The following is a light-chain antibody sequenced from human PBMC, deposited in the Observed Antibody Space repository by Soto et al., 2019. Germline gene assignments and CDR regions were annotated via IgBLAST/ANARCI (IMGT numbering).Light chain of an antibody. CDR3: QKYSSVPL. J-gene: IGKJ3*01. CDR1: QGISNY. V-gene: IGKV1-27*01. CDR2: AAS. Sequence: DIQMTQSPSSLSASVGDRVTITCRASQGISNYIAWYQQKPGKATKLLIYAASTLQSGVPSRFSGSGSGTDFTLIINSLQPEDVAPYSCQKYSSVPLFGPGTKVDIK.